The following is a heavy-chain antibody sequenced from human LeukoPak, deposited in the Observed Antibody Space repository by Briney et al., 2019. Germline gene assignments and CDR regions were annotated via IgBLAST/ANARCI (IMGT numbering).Heavy chain of an antibody. CDR3: ARAATSDRVGLEGY. CDR2: IKYDGNEK. Sequence: GGSLRLSCAASGFTFSGYGMHWVRLAPGKGLEWVASIKYDGNEKYHVDSVKGRFTVSRDNAKNSLYLQMNSLRAEDTAVYYCARAATSDRVGLEGYWGQGTLVTVSS. D-gene: IGHD2-2*01. CDR1: GFTFSGYG. J-gene: IGHJ4*02. V-gene: IGHV3-7*03.